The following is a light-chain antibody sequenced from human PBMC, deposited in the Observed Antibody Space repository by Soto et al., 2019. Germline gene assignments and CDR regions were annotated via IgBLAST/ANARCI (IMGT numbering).Light chain of an antibody. CDR2: WAS. CDR3: QQYYSTPPT. CDR1: QSVLYSSNNQNY. Sequence: IVMTQSPDSLAVSLGERATINCKSSQSVLYSSNNQNYLAWYQQKPGQPPKLLISWASTRESGVPGRLSGSGSGTDFTITISSLQAEDVAVYYCQQYYSTPPTFGQGTKVEIK. V-gene: IGKV4-1*01. J-gene: IGKJ1*01.